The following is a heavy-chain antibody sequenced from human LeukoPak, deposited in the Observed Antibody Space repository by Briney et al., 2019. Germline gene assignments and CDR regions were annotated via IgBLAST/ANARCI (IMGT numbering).Heavy chain of an antibody. Sequence: PSETLSLTCSVSIDSLSSYYWSWIRQSAGKGLEWIGRIYVNGFTDYNPSLRGRVTMSIDTSNKRFSMKLSSVTAADTAVYFRAGGGTQSLVVFDYWGQGNRVTVSS. V-gene: IGHV4-4*07. CDR3: AGGGTQSLVVFDY. J-gene: IGHJ4*02. CDR2: IYVNGFT. D-gene: IGHD1-26*01. CDR1: IDSLSSYY.